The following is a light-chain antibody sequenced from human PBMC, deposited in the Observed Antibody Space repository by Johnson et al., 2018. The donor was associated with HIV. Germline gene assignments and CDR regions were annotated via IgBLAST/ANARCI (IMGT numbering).Light chain of an antibody. V-gene: IGLV1-51*02. CDR2: ENK. CDR3: GTWDSSLSAGPYV. CDR1: SSNIGKNY. Sequence: QSVLTQPPSVSAAPGQMVSISCSGSSSNIGKNYVSWYQQFPGTAPKLLIYENKRRPSGIPDRFSGSKSGTSATLGITGLQTGDEADYYCGTWDSSLSAGPYVCGTVTKVTVL. J-gene: IGLJ1*01.